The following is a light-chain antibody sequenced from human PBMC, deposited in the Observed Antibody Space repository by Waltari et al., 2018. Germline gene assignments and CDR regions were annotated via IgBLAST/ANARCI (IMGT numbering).Light chain of an antibody. Sequence: QSALTQPASVSGSPGQSITISCTGTSSDVVGYNYVSWYQQYPGKAPKLMIFDVNSLPSGVSNRFSGSKSGNTASLTISGLQAEDEANYYCSSYTVSSSLVIFGGGTKLTVL. CDR1: SSDVVGYNY. V-gene: IGLV2-14*01. CDR3: SSYTVSSSLVI. CDR2: DVN. J-gene: IGLJ2*01.